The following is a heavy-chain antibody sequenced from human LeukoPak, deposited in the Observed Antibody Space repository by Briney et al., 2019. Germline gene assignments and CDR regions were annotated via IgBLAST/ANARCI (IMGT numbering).Heavy chain of an antibody. CDR1: GYTFTGYY. Sequence: GASVKVSCKASGYTFTGYYMHWVRQAPGQGLEWMGWINPNSGGTNYAQKFQGRVTMTRDTSISTAYMELSRLSSDDTAVYYCARGVTGIYYYYYMDTWGKGTTVTVS. CDR3: ARGVTGIYYYYYMDT. D-gene: IGHD3-10*01. V-gene: IGHV1-2*02. J-gene: IGHJ6*03. CDR2: INPNSGGT.